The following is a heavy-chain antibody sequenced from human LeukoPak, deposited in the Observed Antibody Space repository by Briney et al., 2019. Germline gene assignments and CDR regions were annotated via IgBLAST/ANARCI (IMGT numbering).Heavy chain of an antibody. Sequence: SETLSLTCTVSGGSISSYYWSWIRQPPGKGLEWIGYIYYSGSTNYKSSLKSRVTISVDTSKNQFSLKLSSVTAADTAMYYCARVTGYMIEDYFDYWGQGTLVTVSS. CDR1: GGSISSYY. V-gene: IGHV4-59*12. D-gene: IGHD3-22*01. J-gene: IGHJ4*02. CDR2: IYYSGST. CDR3: ARVTGYMIEDYFDY.